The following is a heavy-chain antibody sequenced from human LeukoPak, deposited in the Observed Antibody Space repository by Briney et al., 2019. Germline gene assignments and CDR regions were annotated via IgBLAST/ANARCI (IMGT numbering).Heavy chain of an antibody. V-gene: IGHV4-30-2*01. CDR2: IYHSGST. CDR1: GGSISSGSYY. CDR3: ASELVDCSGGSCRSPHFDY. D-gene: IGHD2-15*01. J-gene: IGHJ4*02. Sequence: SETLSLTCTVSGGSISSGSYYWSWIRQPPGKGLEWIGYIYHSGSTYYNPSLKSRVTISVDRSKNQFSLKLSSVTAADTAVYYCASELVDCSGGSCRSPHFDYWGQGTLVTVSS.